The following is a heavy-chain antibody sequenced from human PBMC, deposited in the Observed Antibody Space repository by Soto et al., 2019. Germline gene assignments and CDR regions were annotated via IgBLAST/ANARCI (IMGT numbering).Heavy chain of an antibody. V-gene: IGHV3-72*01. CDR3: GRAGFRPGNDYTSTWIDF. CDR2: ITNRVKKYTT. D-gene: IGHD6-13*01. Sequence: PGGSLRLSCAASGFIFSDHYMDWVRQAPGKGLEWVGRITNRVKKYTTDYATSVKDRFSISRDDSKSSLYLQMNSLKIEDTAVYYCGRAGFRPGNDYTSTWIDFWGQGALVTVSS. CDR1: GFIFSDHY. J-gene: IGHJ4*02.